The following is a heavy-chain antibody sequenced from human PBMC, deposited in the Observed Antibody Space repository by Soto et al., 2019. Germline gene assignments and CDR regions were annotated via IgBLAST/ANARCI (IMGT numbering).Heavy chain of an antibody. D-gene: IGHD5-18*01. CDR2: ISYDGSNK. Sequence: GGSLRLSCAASGFTFSSYAMHWVRQAPGKGLEWVAVISYDGSNKYYADSVKGRFTISRDNSKNTLYLQMNSLRAEDTTVYYCARGIQLWFGKEYYGMDVWGQGTTVTVSS. CDR1: GFTFSSYA. V-gene: IGHV3-30-3*01. J-gene: IGHJ6*02. CDR3: ARGIQLWFGKEYYGMDV.